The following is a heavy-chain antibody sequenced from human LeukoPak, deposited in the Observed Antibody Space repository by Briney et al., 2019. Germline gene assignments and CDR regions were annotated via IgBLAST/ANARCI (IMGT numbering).Heavy chain of an antibody. CDR1: GGSISSTSYY. CDR2: IYYSGNT. Sequence: SETLSLTCTVSGGSISSTSYYWGWIRQPPGKGLEWIGNIYYSGNTYYNPSLKSRVTISVDTSKNQFSLKLSSVTAADTAVYYCARNIAVAGRGDYMDVWGKGTTVTISS. CDR3: ARNIAVAGRGDYMDV. J-gene: IGHJ6*03. D-gene: IGHD6-19*01. V-gene: IGHV4-39*01.